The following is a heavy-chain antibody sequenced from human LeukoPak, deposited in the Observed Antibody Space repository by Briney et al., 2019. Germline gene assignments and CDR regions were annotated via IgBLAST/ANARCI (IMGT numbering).Heavy chain of an antibody. Sequence: GGSLRLSCAASGFTFSNYWMHWVRQAPGMGLVWVSRINSDGSTTNYADSVKGRFTISRDNAKNTLYLQMNSLRAEDTAVYYCARDRGYDFGYFDYWGQGTLVTVSS. J-gene: IGHJ4*02. CDR2: INSDGSTT. D-gene: IGHD5-12*01. CDR3: ARDRGYDFGYFDY. V-gene: IGHV3-74*01. CDR1: GFTFSNYW.